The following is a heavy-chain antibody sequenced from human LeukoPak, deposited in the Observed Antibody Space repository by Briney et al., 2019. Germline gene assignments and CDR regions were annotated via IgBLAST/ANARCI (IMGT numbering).Heavy chain of an antibody. CDR3: ARRVGSGTYYNYYFDY. J-gene: IGHJ4*02. D-gene: IGHD3-10*01. Sequence: PSETLSLTCAVFGGSFSGYYRSWIRQPPGKGLEWIGRINHSGSTNYNPSLKSRVTISVGTSKNQFSLKVSSVTAADTAVFYCARRVGSGTYYNYYFDYWGQGTLVTVSS. V-gene: IGHV4-34*01. CDR2: INHSGST. CDR1: GGSFSGYY.